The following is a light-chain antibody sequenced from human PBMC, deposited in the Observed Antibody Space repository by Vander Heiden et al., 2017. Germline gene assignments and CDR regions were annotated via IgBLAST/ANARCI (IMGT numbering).Light chain of an antibody. CDR1: SSDVGGYNS. V-gene: IGLV2-8*01. Sequence: QSDLTQPPSACGSPGRSVTISCTGTSSDVGGYNSVSWYQQHPGKAPKLMIYEVSKRPSGVPDRSSGSKSGNTASLTVSGLQAEDEADYYCSSYAGSNRVFGGGTKLTVL. J-gene: IGLJ2*01. CDR3: SSYAGSNRV. CDR2: EVS.